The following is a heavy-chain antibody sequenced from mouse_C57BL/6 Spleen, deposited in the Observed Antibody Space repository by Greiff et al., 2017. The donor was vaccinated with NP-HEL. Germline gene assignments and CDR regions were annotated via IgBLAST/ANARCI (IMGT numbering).Heavy chain of an antibody. J-gene: IGHJ3*01. D-gene: IGHD2-1*01. V-gene: IGHV1-80*01. CDR2: IYPGDGDT. CDR1: GYAFSSYW. CDR3: ARWELSFFAY. Sequence: QVQLKQSGAELVKPGASVKISCKASGYAFSSYWMNWVKQRPGKGLEWIGQIYPGDGDTNYKGKFKGKATLTADKPSSTAYMQLSSLTSEDSAVYFCARWELSFFAYWGQGTLVTVSA.